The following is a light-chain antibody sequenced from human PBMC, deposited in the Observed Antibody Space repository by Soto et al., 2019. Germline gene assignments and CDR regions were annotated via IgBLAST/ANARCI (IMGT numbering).Light chain of an antibody. CDR2: DVA. CDR1: SSDVGGYDQ. V-gene: IGLV2-11*01. Sequence: QSALTQPRSVSGSPGQSVTISCTGTSSDVGGYDQVSWYQYHPDKAPKLIIYDVAKRPSGVPGRFSGSKSGNTASLTISGLQAEDGADYYCCSSADSYTFIFGSGTKVTVL. J-gene: IGLJ1*01. CDR3: CSSADSYTFI.